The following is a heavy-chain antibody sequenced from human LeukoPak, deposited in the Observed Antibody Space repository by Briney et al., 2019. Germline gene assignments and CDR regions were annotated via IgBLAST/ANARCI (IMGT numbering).Heavy chain of an antibody. Sequence: PWASVKVSCKASGGTFSSYAISWVRQAPGQGLEWMGGIIPVFGTANYAQKLQGRVTMTSDTSTSTAYMELRSLRSDDTAVYYCARAPRRYDSSGYYCRYWGQGTLVTVSS. J-gene: IGHJ4*02. CDR1: GGTFSSYA. D-gene: IGHD3-22*01. CDR3: ARAPRRYDSSGYYCRY. CDR2: IIPVFGTA. V-gene: IGHV1-69*06.